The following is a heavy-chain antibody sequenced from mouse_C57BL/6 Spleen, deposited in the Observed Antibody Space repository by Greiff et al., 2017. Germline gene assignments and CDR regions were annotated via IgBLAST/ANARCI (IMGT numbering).Heavy chain of an antibody. CDR1: GFSLTSYA. Sequence: QVQLQQSGPGLVAPSQSLSITCTVSGFSLTSYAISWVRQPPGKGLEWLGVIWTGGGTKYNLALKSRLSISKDNSKSQVFLKMNSLQTDDTAMYYCSRKSLPFYDYSHYYAMDYWGQGTSVTVSS. CDR3: SRKSLPFYDYSHYYAMDY. D-gene: IGHD2-4*01. CDR2: IWTGGGT. V-gene: IGHV2-9-1*01. J-gene: IGHJ4*01.